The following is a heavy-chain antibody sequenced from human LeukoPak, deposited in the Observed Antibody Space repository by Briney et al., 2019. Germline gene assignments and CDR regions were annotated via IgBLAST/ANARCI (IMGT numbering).Heavy chain of an antibody. D-gene: IGHD3-10*02. V-gene: IGHV3-23*01. Sequence: PGGSLRLSCAASGFTFSSDAMSWVRQAPGKGLAWVSAISGSGGSTYYADSVKGRFTISRDNSKNTLYLQMNSLRAEDTAVYYCAELGITMIGGVWGKGTTVTISS. J-gene: IGHJ6*04. CDR1: GFTFSSDA. CDR3: AELGITMIGGV. CDR2: ISGSGGST.